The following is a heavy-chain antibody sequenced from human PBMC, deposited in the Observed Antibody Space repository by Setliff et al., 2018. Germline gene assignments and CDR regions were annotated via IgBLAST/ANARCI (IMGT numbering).Heavy chain of an antibody. D-gene: IGHD5-18*01. CDR1: GGSFSDYW. Sequence: SETLSLTCAVYGGSFSDYWWSWIRQLPGKGLEWIAEIHHSGSTNFHPSLKSRVAILVDPSKNQFYLNLRSVTAADTAVYFCARGTKAMVINYWYFDVWGRGTPVTSPQ. V-gene: IGHV4-34*01. CDR3: ARGTKAMVINYWYFDV. CDR2: IHHSGST. J-gene: IGHJ2*01.